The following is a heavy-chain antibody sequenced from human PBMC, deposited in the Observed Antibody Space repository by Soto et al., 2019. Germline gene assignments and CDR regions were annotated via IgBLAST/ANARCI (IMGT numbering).Heavy chain of an antibody. CDR1: GFTFSSYA. CDR2: ISGSGGST. D-gene: IGHD1-26*01. Sequence: PGGSLRLSCAASGFTFSSYAMSWVRQAPGKGLEWVSAISGSGGSTYYADSVKGRFTISRDNSKNTLYLQMNSLRAEDTAVYYCAKDLQSGSYYALDYWGQGTLVTVS. CDR3: AKDLQSGSYYALDY. V-gene: IGHV3-23*01. J-gene: IGHJ4*02.